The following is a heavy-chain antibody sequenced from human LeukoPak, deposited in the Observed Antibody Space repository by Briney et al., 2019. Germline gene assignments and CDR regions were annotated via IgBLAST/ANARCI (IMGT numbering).Heavy chain of an antibody. Sequence: GGSLRLSCAASGFTFSTYSMNWVRQAPGKGLEWVSSITSPVGRMYYADSLKGRITISRDNARSTLYLQMNSLRAEDTAVYYCARDSRGEYYYYGMDVWGQGTTVTVSS. D-gene: IGHD2/OR15-2a*01. CDR2: ITSPVGRM. V-gene: IGHV3-21*01. CDR1: GFTFSTYS. CDR3: ARDSRGEYYYYGMDV. J-gene: IGHJ6*02.